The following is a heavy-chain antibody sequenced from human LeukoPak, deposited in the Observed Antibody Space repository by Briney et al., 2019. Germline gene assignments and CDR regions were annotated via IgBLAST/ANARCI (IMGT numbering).Heavy chain of an antibody. CDR1: GGSISSSSYY. J-gene: IGHJ5*02. D-gene: IGHD5-12*01. CDR2: IYYSGST. Sequence: SETLSLTCTVSGGSISSSSYYWGWIRQPPGKGLEWIGSIYYSGSTYYNPSLKSRVTISVDTSKNQFSLKLSSVTAADTAVYYCARHFDTRFVSFSGYEFNWFDPWGQGTLVTVSS. CDR3: ARHFDTRFVSFSGYEFNWFDP. V-gene: IGHV4-39*01.